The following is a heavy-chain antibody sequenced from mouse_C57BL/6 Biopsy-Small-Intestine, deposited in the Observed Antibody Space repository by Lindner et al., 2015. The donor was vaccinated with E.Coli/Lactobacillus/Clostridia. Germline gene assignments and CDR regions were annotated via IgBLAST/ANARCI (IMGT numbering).Heavy chain of an antibody. D-gene: IGHD1-1*01. J-gene: IGHJ2*01. CDR1: GYTFTSYG. V-gene: IGHV1-81*01. Sequence: VQLQESGAELARPGASVKLSCKASGYTFTSYGISWVKQKTGQGLEWIGEIYPRSGNTYYNEKFKGKATLTADKSSSTAYMELRSLTSEDSAVYFCTITTVVASFDYWGQGTTLTVSS. CDR3: TITTVVASFDY. CDR2: IYPRSGNT.